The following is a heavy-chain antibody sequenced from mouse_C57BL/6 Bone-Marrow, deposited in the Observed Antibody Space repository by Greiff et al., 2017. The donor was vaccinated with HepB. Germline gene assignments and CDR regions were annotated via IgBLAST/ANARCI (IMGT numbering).Heavy chain of an antibody. CDR2: IHPSDSDT. J-gene: IGHJ1*03. CDR1: GYTFTSYW. Sequence: QVHVKQSGAELVKPGASVKVSCKASGYTFTSYWMHWVKQRPGQGLEWIGRIHPSDSDTNYNQKFKGKATLTVDKSSSTAYMQLSSLTSEDSAVYYCAMGDGTHWYFDVWGTGTTVTVSS. V-gene: IGHV1-74*01. D-gene: IGHD1-1*01. CDR3: AMGDGTHWYFDV.